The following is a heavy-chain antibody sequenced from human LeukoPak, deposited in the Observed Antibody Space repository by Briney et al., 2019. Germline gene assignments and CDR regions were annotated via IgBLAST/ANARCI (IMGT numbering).Heavy chain of an antibody. CDR3: ARALRSMGYYYYYMDV. CDR2: IYTSGST. J-gene: IGHJ6*03. V-gene: IGHV4-61*02. CDR1: GGSISSGSYY. D-gene: IGHD6-6*01. Sequence: SQTLSLTCTVSGGSISSGSYYWSWIRQPAGKGLEWIGRIYTSGSTNYNPSLKSRVTISVDTSKNQFSLKLSSVTAADTAVYYCARALRSMGYYYYYMDVWGKGTTVTVSS.